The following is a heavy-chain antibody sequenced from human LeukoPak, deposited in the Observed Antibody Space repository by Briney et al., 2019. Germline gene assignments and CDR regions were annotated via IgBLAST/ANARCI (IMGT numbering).Heavy chain of an antibody. CDR1: GFTFGDYA. J-gene: IGHJ6*03. Sequence: GGSLRLSCTASGFTFGDYAMSWVRQAPGKGLEWVGFIRSKAYGGTTEYAASVKGRFTISRDDSKSIAYLQMNSLKTEDTAVYYCTRDSLYCSSTSCYYYYMDVWGKGTTVTVSS. V-gene: IGHV3-49*04. D-gene: IGHD2-2*01. CDR3: TRDSLYCSSTSCYYYYMDV. CDR2: IRSKAYGGTT.